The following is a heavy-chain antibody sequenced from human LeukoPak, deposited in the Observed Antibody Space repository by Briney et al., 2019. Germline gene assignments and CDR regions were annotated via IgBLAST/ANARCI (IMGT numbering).Heavy chain of an antibody. V-gene: IGHV4-34*01. CDR2: INHSGST. CDR3: ARVNYDFWRLKNWFDP. CDR1: GGSSSGYY. Sequence: PSETLSLTCAVYGGSSSGYYWSWIRQPPGKGLEWIGEINHSGSTNYNPSLKSRVTISVDTSKNQFSLKLSSVTAADTAVYYCARVNYDFWRLKNWFDPWGQGTLVTVSS. J-gene: IGHJ5*02. D-gene: IGHD3-3*01.